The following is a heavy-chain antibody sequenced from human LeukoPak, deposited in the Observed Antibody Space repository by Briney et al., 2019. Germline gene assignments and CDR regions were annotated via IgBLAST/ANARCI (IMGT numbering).Heavy chain of an antibody. V-gene: IGHV1-18*01. Sequence: ASVKVSCKASGYNFTNYGVRWVRRARGHGRECMGWISVYNGDTNYAWKLQDRVTLTTDTSTNTAYLELTSLRSDDTAFYFCARAPSFGDYGGDYWGQGTLVTVSS. CDR2: ISVYNGDT. J-gene: IGHJ4*02. CDR1: GYNFTNYG. CDR3: ARAPSFGDYGGDY. D-gene: IGHD4-17*01.